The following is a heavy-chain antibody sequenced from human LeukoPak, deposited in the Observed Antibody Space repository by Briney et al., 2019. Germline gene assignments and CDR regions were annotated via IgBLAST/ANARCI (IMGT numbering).Heavy chain of an antibody. J-gene: IGHJ3*02. D-gene: IGHD7-27*01. CDR2: IYYSGST. Sequence: SETLSLTCTVSGGSISSYYWSWIRQPPGKGLEWIGYIYYSGSTNYNPSLKSRVTISVDTSKNPFSLKLSSVTAADTAVYYCASLENWGLYAFDIWGQGTMVTVSS. CDR3: ASLENWGLYAFDI. V-gene: IGHV4-59*01. CDR1: GGSISSYY.